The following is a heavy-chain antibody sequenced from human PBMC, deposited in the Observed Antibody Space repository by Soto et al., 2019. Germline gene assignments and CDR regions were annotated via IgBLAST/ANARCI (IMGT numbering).Heavy chain of an antibody. J-gene: IGHJ6*02. Sequence: QVQLQQWGAGLLKPSETLSLTCAVYGGSFSGYYWSWIRQPPGKGLEWIGEINHSGSTNYNPSLKSRVTISVDTSKHQFSLELSSVTAADTAVYYCASLGPRAPYCGGDCLADYYYYGMDVWGQGTTVTVSS. V-gene: IGHV4-34*01. CDR3: ASLGPRAPYCGGDCLADYYYYGMDV. CDR1: GGSFSGYY. CDR2: INHSGST. D-gene: IGHD2-21*02.